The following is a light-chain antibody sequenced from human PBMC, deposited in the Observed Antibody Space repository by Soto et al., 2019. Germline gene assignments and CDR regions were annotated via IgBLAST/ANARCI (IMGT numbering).Light chain of an antibody. CDR2: EGS. V-gene: IGLV2-23*01. CDR3: CSHAGSSTYV. CDR1: SSDVGSYNL. J-gene: IGLJ1*01. Sequence: QSALTQPASVSGSPGQSITISCTGTSSDVGSYNLVSWYQQHPGKAPKLMIYEGSKRPSGVSNRFSGSKSGNTASLTISGLQAEDEADYYCCSHAGSSTYVFGTGTRSPS.